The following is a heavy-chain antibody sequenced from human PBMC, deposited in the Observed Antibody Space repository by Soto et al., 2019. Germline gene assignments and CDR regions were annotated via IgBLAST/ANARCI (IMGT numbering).Heavy chain of an antibody. J-gene: IGHJ4*02. V-gene: IGHV3-23*01. CDR1: GFTFSNYA. D-gene: IGHD2-21*01. CDR3: AKDAVSGDGVWLVVL. CDR2: LYGSGRGI. Sequence: GGSLRLSCTASGFTFSNYAMIWGRQAPGKGLEWVAGLYGSGRGIFYADSVKGRFTISRDNSENSVYLQMNSLRVEDTAIYYCAKDAVSGDGVWLVVLWGQGTVVTVS.